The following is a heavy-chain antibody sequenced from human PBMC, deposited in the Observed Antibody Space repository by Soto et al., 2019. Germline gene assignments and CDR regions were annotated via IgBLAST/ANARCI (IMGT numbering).Heavy chain of an antibody. CDR3: ARNGGYFGLDNWFDS. D-gene: IGHD3-9*01. CDR1: GVTFTTTL. Sequence: RXESLKISCHTSGVTFTTTLIGWVRQMPGKGLELMGVIYPGDSDTRYDPSFQGQVTISADKSISTTFLQWSSLTASDTAIYYCARNGGYFGLDNWFDSWGQGTLVTVSS. J-gene: IGHJ5*01. V-gene: IGHV5-51*01. CDR2: IYPGDSDT.